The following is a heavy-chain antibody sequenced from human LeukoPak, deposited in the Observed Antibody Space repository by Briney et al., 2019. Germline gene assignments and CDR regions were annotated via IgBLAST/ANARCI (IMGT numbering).Heavy chain of an antibody. V-gene: IGHV3-23*01. Sequence: PGGSLRLSCAASGFTFSSYAMSWVRQAPGKGLEWVSAISGSGGSTYYADSVKGRFTISRDNSKNTLYLQMNSLRAEDTAVYYCAREGAMQWLVHDPYYFDYWGQGTLVTVSS. D-gene: IGHD6-19*01. CDR3: AREGAMQWLVHDPYYFDY. CDR1: GFTFSSYA. CDR2: ISGSGGST. J-gene: IGHJ4*02.